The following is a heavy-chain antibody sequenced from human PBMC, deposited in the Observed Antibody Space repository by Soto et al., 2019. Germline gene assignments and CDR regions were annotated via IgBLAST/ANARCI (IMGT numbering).Heavy chain of an antibody. D-gene: IGHD3-10*01. V-gene: IGHV3-30*01. CDR2: ISYDGSNK. J-gene: IGHJ4*02. Sequence: QVQLVESGGGVVQPGRSLILSCAASGFTFSSYGMHWVRQAPGKGLEWVATISYDGSNKYYADAVKGRFTISRDNSKNPLYVQMNNLRADDTAVYYCGGGYYFGDYWGQGTLVTVSS. CDR3: GGGYYFGDY. CDR1: GFTFSSYG.